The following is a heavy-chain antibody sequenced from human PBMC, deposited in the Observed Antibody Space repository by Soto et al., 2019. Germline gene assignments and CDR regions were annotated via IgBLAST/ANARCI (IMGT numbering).Heavy chain of an antibody. D-gene: IGHD2-15*01. J-gene: IGHJ4*02. CDR3: GKEPKTDSAVDY. CDR2: ISGSGGST. V-gene: IGHV3-23*01. CDR1: GFTFNDYA. Sequence: DVQLLESGGGLVQPGGSLRLSCAASGFTFNDYAMTWVRQAPGKGLEWVSAISGSGGSTYYADSVKGRFTISRDNSKNTVYLQMTSLRAEDTALYYCGKEPKTDSAVDYWGQGTLVIVSS.